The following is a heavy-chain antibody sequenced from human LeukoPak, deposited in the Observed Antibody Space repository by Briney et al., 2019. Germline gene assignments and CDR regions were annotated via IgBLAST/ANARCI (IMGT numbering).Heavy chain of an antibody. D-gene: IGHD1-1*01. CDR1: GYSISSGYY. J-gene: IGHJ4*02. CDR2: IYHSGST. V-gene: IGHV4-38-2*02. CDR3: ARATAGTTLFEGIDY. Sequence: SETLSLTCTVSGYSISSGYYWGWIRQPPGKGLEWIGSIYHSGSTYYNPSLKSRVTISVDTSKNQFSMKLSSVTAADTAVYYCARATAGTTLFEGIDYWGQGTLVTVSS.